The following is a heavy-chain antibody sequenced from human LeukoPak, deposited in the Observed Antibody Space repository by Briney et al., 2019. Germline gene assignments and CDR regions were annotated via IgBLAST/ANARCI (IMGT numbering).Heavy chain of an antibody. D-gene: IGHD3-22*01. V-gene: IGHV3-30-3*01. CDR3: ARVLVIVDGFDY. J-gene: IGHJ4*02. CDR1: GFTFSSYA. CDR2: ISYDGSNK. Sequence: GGSLRLSCAASGFTFSSYAMHWVRQAPGKGLEWVAVISYDGSNKYYADSMKGRFTISRDNSKNTLYLQMNSLRAEDTAVYYCARVLVIVDGFDYWGQGTLVTVSS.